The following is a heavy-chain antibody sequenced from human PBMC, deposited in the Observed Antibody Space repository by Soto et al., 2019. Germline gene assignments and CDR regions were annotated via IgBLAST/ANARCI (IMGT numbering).Heavy chain of an antibody. CDR1: GGTFSSYT. J-gene: IGHJ5*02. CDR2: IIPILGIA. Sequence: QVQLVQSGAEVKKPGSSVKVSCKASGGTFSSYTISWVRQAPGQGLEWMGRIIPILGIANYAQKFQGRVTITADKSSRTADMELSSLRSEDTAVYYCAVDDYGYYFEWFDPWGQGTLVTVSS. D-gene: IGHD4-17*01. V-gene: IGHV1-69*02. CDR3: AVDDYGYYFEWFDP.